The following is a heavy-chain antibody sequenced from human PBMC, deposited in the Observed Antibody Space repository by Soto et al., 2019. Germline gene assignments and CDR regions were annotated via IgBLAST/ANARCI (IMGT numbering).Heavy chain of an antibody. CDR2: IWYDGSNK. CDR3: ARDWTSWYDYYYYGMDV. V-gene: IGHV3-33*01. J-gene: IGHJ6*02. D-gene: IGHD6-13*01. Sequence: QVQLVESGGGVVQPGRSLRLSCAASGFTFSSYGMHWVRQAPGKGLEWVAVIWYDGSNKYYADSVKGRFTISRDNSKNTLYLQMNSLRAEDTAVYYCARDWTSWYDYYYYGMDVWGQGTTVTVSS. CDR1: GFTFSSYG.